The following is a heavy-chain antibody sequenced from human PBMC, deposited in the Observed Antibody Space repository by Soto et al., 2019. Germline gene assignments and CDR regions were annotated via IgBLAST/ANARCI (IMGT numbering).Heavy chain of an antibody. CDR1: GGSISSGGYY. Sequence: QVQLQESGPGLVKPSQTLSLTCTVSGGSISSGGYYWSWIRQHPGKGLEWIWYIYYSGSTYYNPSLKSRVTISVDTSKNQFSLKLSSVTAADTAVYYCARDHSIAAAGIYYYYYGMDVWGQGTTVTVSS. CDR3: ARDHSIAAAGIYYYYYGMDV. V-gene: IGHV4-31*03. CDR2: IYYSGST. J-gene: IGHJ6*02. D-gene: IGHD6-13*01.